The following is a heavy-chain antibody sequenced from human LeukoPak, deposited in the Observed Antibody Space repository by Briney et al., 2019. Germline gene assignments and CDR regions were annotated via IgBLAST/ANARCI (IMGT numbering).Heavy chain of an antibody. J-gene: IGHJ5*02. V-gene: IGHV4-59*10. D-gene: IGHD2-15*01. CDR3: ARFVVLRFDP. CDR2: IYTSGST. Sequence: PSETLSLTCAVYGGSFSGYYWSWIRQPAGKGLEWIGRIYTSGSTNYNPSLKSRVTMSVDTSKNQFSLKLSSVTAADTAVYYCARFVVLRFDPWGQGTLVTVSS. CDR1: GGSFSGYY.